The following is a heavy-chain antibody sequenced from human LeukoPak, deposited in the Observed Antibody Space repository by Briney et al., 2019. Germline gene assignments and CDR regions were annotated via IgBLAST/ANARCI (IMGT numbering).Heavy chain of an antibody. Sequence: GGSLRLSCAASGFTFTAYTINWVRQAPGKGLEWVSSISTSSSYKYYADSVKGRFTISRDNAKKLLYLQMNSLRAEDTAVYYCARRAGAYSHPYDYWGQGTLVTVSS. CDR1: GFTFTAYT. CDR2: ISTSSSYK. V-gene: IGHV3-21*04. CDR3: ARRAGAYSHPYDY. D-gene: IGHD4/OR15-4a*01. J-gene: IGHJ4*02.